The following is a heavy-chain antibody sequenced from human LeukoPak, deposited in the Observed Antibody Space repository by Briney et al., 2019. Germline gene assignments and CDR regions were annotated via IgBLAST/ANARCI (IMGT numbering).Heavy chain of an antibody. V-gene: IGHV1-18*01. CDR1: GYTFTSYG. CDR3: ARDGSGAFFYYDSSGYYYY. D-gene: IGHD3-22*01. Sequence: ASVKVSCKGSGYTFTSYGISWVRQAPGQGLEWMGWISAYNGKTNYAQKLQGRVTMTTDTYTSTAYMELRSLRSDDTAVYYCARDGSGAFFYYDSSGYYYYWGQGTLVTVSS. J-gene: IGHJ4*02. CDR2: ISAYNGKT.